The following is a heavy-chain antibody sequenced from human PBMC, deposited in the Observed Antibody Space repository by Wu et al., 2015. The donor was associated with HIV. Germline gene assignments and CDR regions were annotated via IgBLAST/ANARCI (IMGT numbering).Heavy chain of an antibody. D-gene: IGHD2-2*01. Sequence: QVQLVQSGAEVKKPGASVKVSCKASGYTFTSYYMHWVRQAPGQGLEWMGIINPSGGSTSYAQKFQGRVTMTRDTSTSTVYMELSSLRSEDTAVYYCARDRYQLLSDRGEIDYWGQGTLVTVSS. CDR3: ARDRYQLLSDRGEIDY. CDR1: GYTFTSYY. J-gene: IGHJ4*02. CDR2: INPSGGST. V-gene: IGHV1-46*01.